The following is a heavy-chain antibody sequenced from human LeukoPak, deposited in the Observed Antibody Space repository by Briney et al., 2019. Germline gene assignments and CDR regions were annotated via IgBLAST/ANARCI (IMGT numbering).Heavy chain of an antibody. CDR3: ARDPGGYSSGWTPYYYYGMDV. V-gene: IGHV3-21*01. Sequence: GGSLRLSCAASGFTFSSYSMNWVRQAPGKGLEWVSSSSSSSSYIYYADSVKGRFTISRDNAKNSLYLQMNSLRAEDTAVYYCARDPGGYSSGWTPYYYYGMDVWGQGTTVTVSS. CDR2: SSSSSSYI. CDR1: GFTFSSYS. D-gene: IGHD6-19*01. J-gene: IGHJ6*02.